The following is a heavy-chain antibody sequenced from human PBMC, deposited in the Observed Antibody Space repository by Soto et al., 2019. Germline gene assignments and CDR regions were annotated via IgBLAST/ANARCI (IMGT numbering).Heavy chain of an antibody. J-gene: IGHJ4*02. CDR2: IYYSGST. Sequence: PSETLSLTCTVSGGSISSSSYYWGWIRQPPGKGLEWIGSIYYSGSTYYNPSLKSRVTISVDTSKNRFSLKLSSVTAADTAVYYCARGRYDFWSGYSGLDYWGQGTLVTVSS. CDR3: ARGRYDFWSGYSGLDY. D-gene: IGHD3-3*01. CDR1: GGSISSSSYY. V-gene: IGHV4-39*01.